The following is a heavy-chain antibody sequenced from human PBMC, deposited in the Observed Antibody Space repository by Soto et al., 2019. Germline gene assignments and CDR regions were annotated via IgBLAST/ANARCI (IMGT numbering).Heavy chain of an antibody. V-gene: IGHV3-30*18. Sequence: GGSLRLSCAASGFTFSSYGMHWVRQAPGKGLEWVAVISYHGSNKDYADSVKGRFTISRDNSKNTLYLQMNSLRGEDTAVYYCAKDRQLGSSLYYFDYWGQGTLVTVSS. CDR3: AKDRQLGSSLYYFDY. CDR1: GFTFSSYG. D-gene: IGHD5-18*01. J-gene: IGHJ4*02. CDR2: ISYHGSNK.